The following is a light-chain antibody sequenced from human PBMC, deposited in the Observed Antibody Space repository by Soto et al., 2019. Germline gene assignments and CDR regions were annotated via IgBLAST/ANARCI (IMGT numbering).Light chain of an antibody. Sequence: QAVVTQPASVSGSPGQSITISCTGTSSDVGGYNYVSWYQQHPGKAPKLMIYEVSNRPSGVSNRFSGSKSGNTASLTISGLQAEDEADYYCSSYTSSITDVFGTGTKLTVL. V-gene: IGLV2-14*01. J-gene: IGLJ1*01. CDR3: SSYTSSITDV. CDR1: SSDVGGYNY. CDR2: EVS.